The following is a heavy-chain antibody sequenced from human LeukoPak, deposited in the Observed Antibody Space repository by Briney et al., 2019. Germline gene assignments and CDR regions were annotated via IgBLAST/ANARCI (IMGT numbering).Heavy chain of an antibody. CDR3: ARGDGGNSGGAFDI. Sequence: SETLSLTCTVSGGSISSGGYYWSWIRQHPGKGLEWIGYIYYSGSTYYNPSLKSRVTISVDTSKNQFSLKLSSVTAADTAVYDCARGDGGNSGGAFDIWGQGTMVTVSS. CDR2: IYYSGST. D-gene: IGHD4-23*01. J-gene: IGHJ3*02. CDR1: GGSISSGGYY. V-gene: IGHV4-31*03.